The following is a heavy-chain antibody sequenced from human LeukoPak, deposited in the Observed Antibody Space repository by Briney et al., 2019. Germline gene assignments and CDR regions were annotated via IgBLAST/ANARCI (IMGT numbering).Heavy chain of an antibody. CDR3: ARVHVAAALDY. CDR2: ISSSSSYI. V-gene: IGHV3-21*01. Sequence: VGSLRLSCAASGFTFSSYSMNWVRQAPGKGLEWVSSISSSSSYIYYADSVKGRFTISRDNAKNSLYLQMNSLRAEDTAVYYCARVHVAAALDYWGQGTLVTVSS. J-gene: IGHJ4*02. D-gene: IGHD6-13*01. CDR1: GFTFSSYS.